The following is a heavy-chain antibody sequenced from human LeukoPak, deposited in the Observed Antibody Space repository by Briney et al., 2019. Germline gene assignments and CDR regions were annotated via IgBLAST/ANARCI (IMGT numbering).Heavy chain of an antibody. J-gene: IGHJ4*02. CDR3: ARSTLGLMVYAIDY. V-gene: IGHV1-69*05. Sequence: SVKVSCKASGGTFSSYAISWVRQAPGQGLEWMGRIIPIFGTANYAQKLQGRVTITTDESTSTAYMELSSLRSEDTAVYYCARSTLGLMVYAIDYWGQGTLVTVSS. D-gene: IGHD2-8*01. CDR1: GGTFSSYA. CDR2: IIPIFGTA.